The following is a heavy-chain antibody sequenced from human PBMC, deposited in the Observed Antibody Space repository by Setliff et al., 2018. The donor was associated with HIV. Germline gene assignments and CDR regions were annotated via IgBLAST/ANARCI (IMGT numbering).Heavy chain of an antibody. CDR3: ARDRAYDSSGYYLYFDY. CDR1: GGSISSYY. J-gene: IGHJ4*02. CDR2: IYTSGRT. D-gene: IGHD3-22*01. V-gene: IGHV4-4*08. Sequence: SETLSLTCTVSGGSISSYYWSWIRQPPGKGLEWIGYIYTSGRTLYNPSLKSRVTISRDNSKNTVYLQMNSLRAEDTAVYYCARDRAYDSSGYYLYFDYWGQGTLVTVSS.